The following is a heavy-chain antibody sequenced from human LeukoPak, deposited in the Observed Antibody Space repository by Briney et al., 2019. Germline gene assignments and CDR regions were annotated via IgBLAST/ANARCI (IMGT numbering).Heavy chain of an antibody. D-gene: IGHD2-2*01. CDR2: ITPSGGST. J-gene: IGHJ6*02. CDR3: ARDPFVPAAIYYYGMDV. Sequence: GASVRVSCRASGYTFTSYYMHWVRQAPGQGLEWMGIITPSGGSTSYAQKFQGRVTMTRDTSTSTVYMELSSLRSEDTAVYYCARDPFVPAAIYYYGMDVWGQGTTVTVSS. V-gene: IGHV1-46*01. CDR1: GYTFTSYY.